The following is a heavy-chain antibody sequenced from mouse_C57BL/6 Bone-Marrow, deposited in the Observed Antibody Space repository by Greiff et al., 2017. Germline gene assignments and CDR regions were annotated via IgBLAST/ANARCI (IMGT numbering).Heavy chain of an antibody. D-gene: IGHD2-4*01. Sequence: VQLQQPGTELVKPGASVKLSCKASGYTFTSYWMHWVKQRPGQGLEWIGNINPSNGGTNYNEKFKSKATLTVDKSSSTAYMPLSSLTSEDSAVYYCARKGDYDSYAMDYWGQGTSVTVSS. CDR3: ARKGDYDSYAMDY. V-gene: IGHV1-53*01. CDR2: INPSNGGT. J-gene: IGHJ4*01. CDR1: GYTFTSYW.